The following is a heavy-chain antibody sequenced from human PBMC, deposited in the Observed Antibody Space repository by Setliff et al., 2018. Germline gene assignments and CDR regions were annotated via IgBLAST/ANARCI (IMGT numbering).Heavy chain of an antibody. V-gene: IGHV4-30-4*08. Sequence: PSETLSLTCTVSGGSISSGDYYWSWIRQPPGKGLEWIGYIYYSGSTYYNPSLKSRVTISVDTSKNQFYLKLSSVTAADTAVYYCARERSGSYYGYAFDIWGQGTMVTVSS. CDR3: ARERSGSYYGYAFDI. CDR1: GGSISSGDYY. J-gene: IGHJ3*02. D-gene: IGHD1-26*01. CDR2: IYYSGST.